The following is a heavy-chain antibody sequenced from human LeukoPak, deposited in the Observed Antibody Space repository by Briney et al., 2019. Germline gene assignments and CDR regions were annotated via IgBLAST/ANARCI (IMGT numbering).Heavy chain of an antibody. V-gene: IGHV3-30-3*01. Sequence: GRSLRLSCAASGFTFSSYAMHWVRQAPGKGLEWVAVISYDGSNKYYADSVKGRFTISRDNSKNTLYLQMNRLRAEDTAVYYCARDVAAPGGGYFDYWGQGTLVTVSS. CDR3: ARDVAAPGGGYFDY. D-gene: IGHD2-15*01. CDR1: GFTFSSYA. J-gene: IGHJ4*02. CDR2: ISYDGSNK.